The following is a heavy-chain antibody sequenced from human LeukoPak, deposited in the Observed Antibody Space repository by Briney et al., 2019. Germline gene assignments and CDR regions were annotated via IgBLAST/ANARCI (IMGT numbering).Heavy chain of an antibody. CDR2: ISSSSSTI. V-gene: IGHV3-48*01. CDR3: ARGGVVWDYEYAFGI. J-gene: IGHJ3*02. CDR1: GFTFSSYS. Sequence: SGGSLRLSCAASGFTFSSYSMNWVRQAPGKGLEWVSYISSSSSTIYYADSVKGRFTISRDNAKNSLYLQMNSLRAEDTAVYYCARGGVVWDYEYAFGIWGQGTMVTVSS. D-gene: IGHD4-17*01.